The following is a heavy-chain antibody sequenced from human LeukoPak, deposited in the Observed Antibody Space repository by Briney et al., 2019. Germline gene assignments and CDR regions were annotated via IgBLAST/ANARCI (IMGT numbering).Heavy chain of an antibody. CDR3: ARRSVNSGWPFDS. CDR1: GGSFSGYF. V-gene: IGHV4-34*01. D-gene: IGHD6-19*01. J-gene: IGHJ4*02. CDR2: INHRGST. Sequence: SETLSLTCAVYGGSFSGYFWSWVRQSPGKGLQWIGEINHRGSTTYNSSLKSRVTISIDTSKNQFSLKLASVTAADTAVYYCARRSVNSGWPFDSWGQGTLVTVSS.